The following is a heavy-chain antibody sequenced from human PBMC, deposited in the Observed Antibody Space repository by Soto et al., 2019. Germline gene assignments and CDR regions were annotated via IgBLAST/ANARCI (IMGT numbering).Heavy chain of an antibody. CDR2: IDPSDSYT. CDR1: GYSFTSYW. CDR3: ATNVYSSSSLPTWHYGMDV. J-gene: IGHJ6*02. Sequence: PGDTLKISCKGSGYSFTSYWISWVRQMPGKGLEWMGRIDPSDSYTNYSPSFQGHVTISADKSISTAYLQWSSLKASDTAMYYCATNVYSSSSLPTWHYGMDVWGQGTTVTVSS. V-gene: IGHV5-10-1*01. D-gene: IGHD6-13*01.